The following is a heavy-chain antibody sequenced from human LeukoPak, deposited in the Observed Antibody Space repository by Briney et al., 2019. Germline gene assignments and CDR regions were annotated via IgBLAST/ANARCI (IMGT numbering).Heavy chain of an antibody. V-gene: IGHV4-61*01. CDR3: ARYRIAAAGTLDY. D-gene: IGHD6-13*01. CDR1: GGSVSSGNYY. Sequence: SETLSLTCTVSGGSVSSGNYYWSWIRQPPGKGLEWIGYIYYSGSTNYNPSHKSRVTISVDTSKNQFSLKLSSVTAADTAVYYCARYRIAAAGTLDYWGQGTLVTVSS. J-gene: IGHJ4*02. CDR2: IYYSGST.